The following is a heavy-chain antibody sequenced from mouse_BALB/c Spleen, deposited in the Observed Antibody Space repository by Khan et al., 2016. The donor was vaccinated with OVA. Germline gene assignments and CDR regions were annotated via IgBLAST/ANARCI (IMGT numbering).Heavy chain of an antibody. CDR3: ARGRTY. V-gene: IGHV3-2*02. J-gene: IGHJ4*01. CDR2: ISYSGSS. CDR1: GYSITSDYA. Sequence: EVQLQESGPGLVKPSQSLSLTCTVTGYSITSDYAWNWIRQFPGNKLEWMGYISYSGSSSYHPSLKRRISITRDTSKNQFFLQLNSVTTEDTATYYCARGRTYWGQGTSVTVSS.